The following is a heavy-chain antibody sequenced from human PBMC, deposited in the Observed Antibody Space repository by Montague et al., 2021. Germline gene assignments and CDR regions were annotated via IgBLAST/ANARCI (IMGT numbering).Heavy chain of an antibody. CDR2: IYWDDDK. D-gene: IGHD2-2*01. J-gene: IGHJ4*02. V-gene: IGHV2-5*02. CDR3: AQGTVVVSAAYYFDC. CDR1: GFSLSTSGVG. Sequence: PALVKPTQTLTLTCTFSGFSLSTSGVGVGWIRQPPGKALEWLALIYWDDDKRYSPSLKSRLTITKDTSKNQVVLTMTNMDPVDTATYYCAQGTVVVSAAYYFDCWGQGTLVTVSS.